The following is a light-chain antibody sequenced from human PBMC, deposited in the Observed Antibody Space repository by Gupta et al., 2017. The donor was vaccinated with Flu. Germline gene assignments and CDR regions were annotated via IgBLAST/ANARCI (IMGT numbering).Light chain of an antibody. CDR2: DVT. J-gene: IGLJ2*01. V-gene: IGLV2-11*01. CDR3: CSFAVSDTLV. Sequence: QSALTQPRSVSGSPGQSVTISCTGTNSDIGDYNYVSWYQQHPGKATKLLIYDVTERPSGATGRFSGSKAGNTASLTISGRQAEDEADYHCCSFAVSDTLVFGGGTKLTVL. CDR1: NSDIGDYNY.